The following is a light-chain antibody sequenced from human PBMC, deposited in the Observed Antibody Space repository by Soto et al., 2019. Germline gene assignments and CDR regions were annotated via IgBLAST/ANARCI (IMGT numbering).Light chain of an antibody. CDR3: QQYKSFSLT. Sequence: DIQMTQSPSTLSASVGDRVTITCRASQTINNWLAWYQQKPGKAPKLLIYATSNLESGVPSRFSGSGSGTEFSLTISSLQPDDFATYYCQQYKSFSLTFGGGTKVDI. V-gene: IGKV1-5*03. CDR2: ATS. J-gene: IGKJ4*01. CDR1: QTINNW.